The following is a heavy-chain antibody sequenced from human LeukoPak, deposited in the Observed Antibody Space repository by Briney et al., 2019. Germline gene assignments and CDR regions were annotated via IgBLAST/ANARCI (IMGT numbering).Heavy chain of an antibody. Sequence: GGSLRLSCAASGFTFSSYWMSWVRQAPGRGLGWVANVQQNGRATHYVDSVKGRFTISRDNAKNSLYLQVSSLRVEDTAVYYCARDGYASGSHDYWGQGTLVSVPS. CDR2: VQQNGRAT. V-gene: IGHV3-7*04. J-gene: IGHJ4*02. CDR1: GFTFSSYW. D-gene: IGHD3-10*01. CDR3: ARDGYASGSHDY.